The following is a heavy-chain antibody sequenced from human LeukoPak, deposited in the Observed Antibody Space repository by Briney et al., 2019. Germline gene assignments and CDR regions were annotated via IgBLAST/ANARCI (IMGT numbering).Heavy chain of an antibody. D-gene: IGHD5/OR15-5a*01. V-gene: IGHV3-23*01. CDR1: GFSFSTYG. CDR3: AKKVLSTMDSLLSPFDY. Sequence: GGSLRLSCAASGFSFSTYGVCGVRQAPGKGLEWVSGITGSGAGTYYADSVKGRFTISRDNSQYTLHLHMNSLRAEDTAAYYCAKKVLSTMDSLLSPFDYGSQGTLVTVSS. CDR2: ITGSGAGT. J-gene: IGHJ4*02.